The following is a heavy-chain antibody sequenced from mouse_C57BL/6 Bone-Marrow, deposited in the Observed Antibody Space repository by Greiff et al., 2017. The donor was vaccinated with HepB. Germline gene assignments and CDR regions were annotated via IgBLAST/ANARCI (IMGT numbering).Heavy chain of an antibody. Sequence: QVQLQQPGAELVKPGASVKLSCKASGYTFTSYWMHWVKQRPGQGLEWIGMIHPNSGSTNYNEKFKSKATLTVDKSSSTAYMQISSLTSEDSAVYYCARNSLAGYYFDYWGQGTTLTVSS. CDR2: IHPNSGST. J-gene: IGHJ2*01. CDR1: GYTFTSYW. CDR3: ARNSLAGYYFDY. V-gene: IGHV1-64*01.